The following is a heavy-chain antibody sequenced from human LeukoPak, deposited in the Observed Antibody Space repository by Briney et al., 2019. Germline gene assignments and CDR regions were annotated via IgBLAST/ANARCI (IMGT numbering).Heavy chain of an antibody. J-gene: IGHJ5*02. CDR3: ARASPWFDP. Sequence: GGSLRLSCAASGFTFTDYSMNWVRQAPGKGLEWVSVIYSGGSTYYADSVKGRFTISRDNSKNTLYLQMNSLRGEDTAVYYCARASPWFDPWGQGTLVTVSS. V-gene: IGHV3-66*01. CDR1: GFTFTDYS. CDR2: IYSGGST.